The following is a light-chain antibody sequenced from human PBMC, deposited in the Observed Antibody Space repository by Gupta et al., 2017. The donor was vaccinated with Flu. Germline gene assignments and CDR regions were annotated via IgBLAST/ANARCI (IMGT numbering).Light chain of an antibody. V-gene: IGLV4-69*01. CDR3: QTWGTGYRV. CDR1: SRHSTYD. J-gene: IGLJ3*02. Sequence: QVVLTQSPSASASLGASVKLTCTLSSRHSTYDIAWHQHQPEKGPRFLMTVSGGGRYRKGDGIRDRFSGSTSGAERFLIISRLQSEDEADYYCQTWGTGYRVFGGGTKLTGL. CDR2: VSGGGRY.